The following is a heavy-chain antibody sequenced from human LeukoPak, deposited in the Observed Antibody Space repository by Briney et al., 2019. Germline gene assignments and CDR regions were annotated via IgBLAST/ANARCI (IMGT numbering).Heavy chain of an antibody. D-gene: IGHD1-1*01. J-gene: IGHJ5*02. CDR3: AKDGRASWFDP. CDR1: GFTFSSYA. CDR2: ISGGGGST. V-gene: IGHV3-23*01. Sequence: PGGSLRLSCAASGFTFSSYAMSWVRQAPGKGLEWVSSISGGGGSTYYADSVKGRFTISRDNSKNMMYLQMDSLRAEDTAVYYCAKDGRASWFDPRGQGNLVTVSS.